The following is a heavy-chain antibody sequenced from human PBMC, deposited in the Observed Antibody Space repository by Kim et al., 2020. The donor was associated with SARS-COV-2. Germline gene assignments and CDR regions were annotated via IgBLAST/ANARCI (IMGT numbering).Heavy chain of an antibody. J-gene: IGHJ5*02. Sequence: ASVKVSCKASGYTFTSYAMNWVRQAPGQGLEWMGWINTNTGNPTYAQGFTGRFVFSLDTSVSTAYLQISSLKAEDTAVYYCARGDVIQQLVLRLCFWFDPWGQGTLVTVSS. CDR2: INTNTGNP. CDR3: ARGDVIQQLVLRLCFWFDP. D-gene: IGHD6-13*01. V-gene: IGHV7-4-1*02. CDR1: GYTFTSYA.